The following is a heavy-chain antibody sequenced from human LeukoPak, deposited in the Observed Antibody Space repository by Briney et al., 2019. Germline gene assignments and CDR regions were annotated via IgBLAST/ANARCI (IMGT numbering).Heavy chain of an antibody. Sequence: PSETLSLTCTVSGGSISSYYWSWIRQPPGKGLEWIGYIYYSGSTNYNPSLKSRFTISVDTSKNQFSLKLSSVTAADTAVYYCARSVVCSSTSCYSWFDPWGQGTLVTVSS. D-gene: IGHD2-2*02. CDR3: ARSVVCSSTSCYSWFDP. CDR2: IYYSGST. J-gene: IGHJ5*02. CDR1: GGSISSYY. V-gene: IGHV4-59*01.